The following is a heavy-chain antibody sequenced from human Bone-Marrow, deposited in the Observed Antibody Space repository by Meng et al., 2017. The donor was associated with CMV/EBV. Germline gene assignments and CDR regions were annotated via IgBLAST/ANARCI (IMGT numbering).Heavy chain of an antibody. CDR3: AKDFNTGGWFGELSPSYYYGMDV. D-gene: IGHD3-10*01. CDR1: GFTFSSYW. J-gene: IGHJ6*02. V-gene: IGHV3-7*01. CDR2: IKQDGSEK. Sequence: GGSLRLSCAASGFTFSSYWMSWVRQAPGKGLEWVANIKQDGSEKYYVDSVKGRFTISRDNAKNSLYLQMNSLRAEDTAVYYCAKDFNTGGWFGELSPSYYYGMDVWGQGTTVTVSS.